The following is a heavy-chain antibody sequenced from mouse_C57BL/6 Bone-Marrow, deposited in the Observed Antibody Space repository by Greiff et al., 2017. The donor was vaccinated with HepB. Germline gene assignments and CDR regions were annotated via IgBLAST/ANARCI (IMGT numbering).Heavy chain of an antibody. CDR1: GFTFSDYG. Sequence: DVKLVESGGGLVQPGGSLKLSCAASGFTFSDYGMAWVRQAPRKGPGWVAFISNLAYSIYYADTVTGRFTISRENAKNTLYLEMSSLRSEDTAMYYCARASSYYFDYWGQGTTLTVSS. CDR3: ARASSYYFDY. J-gene: IGHJ2*01. V-gene: IGHV5-15*01. CDR2: ISNLAYSI.